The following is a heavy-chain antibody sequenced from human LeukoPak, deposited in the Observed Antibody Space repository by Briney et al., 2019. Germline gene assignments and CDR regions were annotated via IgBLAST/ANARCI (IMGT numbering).Heavy chain of an antibody. CDR1: GFTVSSNY. D-gene: IGHD2-2*01. V-gene: IGHV3-53*01. CDR2: IYSGGST. CDR3: AKSLESTNYYYHMDV. J-gene: IGHJ6*03. Sequence: QPGGSLRLSCAASGFTVSSNYMGWVRQAPGKGLEWVSVIYSGGSTYYADSVKGRFTISRDNSKNTLYLQMNSLRAEDTAVYYCAKSLESTNYYYHMDVWGKGTTVTISS.